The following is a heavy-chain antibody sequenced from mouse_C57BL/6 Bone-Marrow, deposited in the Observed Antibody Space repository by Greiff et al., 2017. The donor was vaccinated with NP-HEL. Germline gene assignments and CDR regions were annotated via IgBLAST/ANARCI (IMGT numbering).Heavy chain of an antibody. CDR2: ISDGGSYT. V-gene: IGHV5-4*01. CDR3: ARDPYYYGSSFYYFDY. CDR1: GFTFSSYA. D-gene: IGHD1-1*01. J-gene: IGHJ2*01. Sequence: DVHLVESGGGLVKPGGSLKLSCAASGFTFSSYAMSWVRQTPDKRLEWVATISDGGSYTYYPDNVKGRFTISRDNAKNNLYLQMSHLKSEDTAMYYCARDPYYYGSSFYYFDYWGQGTTLTVSS.